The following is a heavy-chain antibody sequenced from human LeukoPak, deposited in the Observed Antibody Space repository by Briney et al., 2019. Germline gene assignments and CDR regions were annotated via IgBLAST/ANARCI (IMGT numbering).Heavy chain of an antibody. CDR3: ARYAWRRVFYYGMDV. V-gene: IGHV3-9*01. Sequence: PGGSLRLSCAASGFTFDDYAMHWVPHAPGKGLEWGSGISWNSGNIGYADSVKGRFTISRDNAKNSLYLQMNSLRTEDTALYFCARYAWRRVFYYGMDVWGQGTTVAVSS. D-gene: IGHD5-12*01. J-gene: IGHJ6*02. CDR2: ISWNSGNI. CDR1: GFTFDDYA.